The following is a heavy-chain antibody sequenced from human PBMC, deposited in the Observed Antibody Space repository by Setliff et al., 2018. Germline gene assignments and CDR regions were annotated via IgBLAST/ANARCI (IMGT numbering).Heavy chain of an antibody. V-gene: IGHV3-74*03. Sequence: GGSLRLSCVTSGFTFSTYWMHWVRQAPGQGLVWVARISTDGSSITYADSVKGRFTISRDNARNTLYLQMNGLTAEDTAVYYCARVGSKPQLGWFDPWGQGTPVTVSS. CDR1: GFTFSTYW. D-gene: IGHD1-26*01. CDR3: ARVGSKPQLGWFDP. J-gene: IGHJ5*02. CDR2: ISTDGSSI.